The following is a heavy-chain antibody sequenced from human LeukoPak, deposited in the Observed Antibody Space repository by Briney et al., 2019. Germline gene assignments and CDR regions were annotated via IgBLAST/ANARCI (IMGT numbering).Heavy chain of an antibody. CDR2: IYYSGST. Sequence: SETLSLTCTVSGGSISSYYWSWIRQPPGKGLEWIGYIYYSGSTNYNPSLKSRVTISVDTSKNQFSLKLSSVTAADTAVYYCARALRQQLVGWFDPWGQGTLVTVSS. J-gene: IGHJ5*02. CDR3: ARALRQQLVGWFDP. CDR1: GGSISSYY. V-gene: IGHV4-59*01. D-gene: IGHD6-13*01.